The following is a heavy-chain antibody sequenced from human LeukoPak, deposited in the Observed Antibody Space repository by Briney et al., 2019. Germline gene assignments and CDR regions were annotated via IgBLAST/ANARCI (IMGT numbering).Heavy chain of an antibody. V-gene: IGHV4-59*08. J-gene: IGHJ4*02. CDR3: ARLRRIGSPCFDY. CDR1: GGSISSYY. Sequence: SETLSLTCTVSGGSISSYYWSWIRQPPGKGLEWIGYIYYSGSTNYNPSLKSRVTISVDTSKNQFSLKLSSVTAADTAVYYCARLRRIGSPCFDYWGQGTLVTVSS. D-gene: IGHD3-10*01. CDR2: IYYSGST.